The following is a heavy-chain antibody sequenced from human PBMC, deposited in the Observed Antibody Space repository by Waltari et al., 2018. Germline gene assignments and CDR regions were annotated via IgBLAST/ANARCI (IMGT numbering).Heavy chain of an antibody. Sequence: VQLVQSGSELKKPGASVKVSCKASGYTFTSYAMNWVRQAPGQGLEWMGIIYPGDSDTRYSPSFQGQVTISADKSISTAYLQWSSLKASDTAMYYCARHGAITMVRGVSPPSSYFDYWGQGTLVTVSS. CDR2: IYPGDSDT. CDR1: GYTFTSYA. J-gene: IGHJ4*02. V-gene: IGHV5-51*01. D-gene: IGHD3-10*01. CDR3: ARHGAITMVRGVSPPSSYFDY.